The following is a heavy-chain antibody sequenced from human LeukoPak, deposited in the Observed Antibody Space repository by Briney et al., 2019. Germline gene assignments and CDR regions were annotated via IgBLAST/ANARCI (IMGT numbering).Heavy chain of an antibody. J-gene: IGHJ4*02. CDR1: GFTFSSYA. Sequence: GGSLRLSCAASGFTFSSYAMHWVRQAPGKGLEWVAVISYDGSNKYYADSVKGRFTISRDNSKNTLYLQMNSLRAEDTAVYYCARDPYVWGSYRPEYYFDYWGQGTLVTVSS. V-gene: IGHV3-30-3*01. CDR2: ISYDGSNK. D-gene: IGHD3-16*02. CDR3: ARDPYVWGSYRPEYYFDY.